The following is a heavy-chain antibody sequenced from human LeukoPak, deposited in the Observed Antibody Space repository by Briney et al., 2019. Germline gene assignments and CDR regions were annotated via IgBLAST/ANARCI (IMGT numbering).Heavy chain of an antibody. V-gene: IGHV3-21*01. CDR2: ISRSGTFI. Sequence: GGSLRLSCAASGFIFSDYSMNWVRQAPGKGLGWVSSISRSGTFIYYADSVKGRFTISRDNAKNSLYLQMSSLRAEDTAVYYCAREGYCRGGTCNPLDNWGQGTLVTVSS. J-gene: IGHJ4*02. CDR1: GFIFSDYS. D-gene: IGHD2-15*01. CDR3: AREGYCRGGTCNPLDN.